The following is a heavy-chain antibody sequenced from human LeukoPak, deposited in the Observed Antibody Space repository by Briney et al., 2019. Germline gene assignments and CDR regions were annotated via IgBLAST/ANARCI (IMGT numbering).Heavy chain of an antibody. CDR1: GFTFSSYG. J-gene: IGHJ6*03. V-gene: IGHV3-33*06. D-gene: IGHD5-12*01. Sequence: GGSLRLSCAASGFTFSSYGMHWVRQAPGKGLEWVAVIWYDGSNKYYADSVKGRFTISRDNSKNTLYLQMNSLRADDTAVYYCAKDLATFDYYYYMDVWGKGTTVTVSS. CDR2: IWYDGSNK. CDR3: AKDLATFDYYYYMDV.